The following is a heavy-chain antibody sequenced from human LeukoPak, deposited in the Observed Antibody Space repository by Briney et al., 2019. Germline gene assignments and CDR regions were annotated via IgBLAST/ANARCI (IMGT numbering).Heavy chain of an antibody. CDR1: GFTFGSYD. D-gene: IGHD4-23*01. Sequence: GGSLRLSCTASGFTFGSYDMNWVRQAPGKGLEWVSTISTGSNYIYYADSVKGRFTISRDNAKNSLYLQMNSLRAEDTAVYYCARKTVVGSYFDYWGQGTPVTVSS. CDR3: ARKTVVGSYFDY. J-gene: IGHJ4*02. CDR2: ISTGSNYI. V-gene: IGHV3-21*04.